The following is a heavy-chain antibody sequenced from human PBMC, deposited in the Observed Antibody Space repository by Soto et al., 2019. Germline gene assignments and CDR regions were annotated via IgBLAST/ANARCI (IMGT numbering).Heavy chain of an antibody. Sequence: GGSLRLSCAASGFTFSSYAMTWVRQAPGKGLEWVSTISGRRGDTFYADSVKGRFTISRDFSRDTLYLQMDSLRVEDTAMYFCPKGESQIAMIMADFEHWGQGTRVTVS. V-gene: IGHV3-23*01. J-gene: IGHJ4*02. CDR1: GFTFSSYA. CDR2: ISGRRGDT. D-gene: IGHD5-12*01. CDR3: PKGESQIAMIMADFEH.